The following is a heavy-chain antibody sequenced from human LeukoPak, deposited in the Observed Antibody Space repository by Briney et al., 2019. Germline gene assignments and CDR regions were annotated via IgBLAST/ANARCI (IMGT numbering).Heavy chain of an antibody. CDR3: ARGSSYGDYYYYGMDV. D-gene: IGHD4/OR15-4a*01. V-gene: IGHV3-66*01. CDR2: IYSGGST. Sequence: GGSLRLSCAVSGFTVSSNYMSWVRQAPGKGLEWVSVIYSGGSTYYADSVKGRFTISRDNSKNTLYLQMNSLRAEDTAVYYCARGSSYGDYYYYGMDVWGQGTTVTVSS. J-gene: IGHJ6*02. CDR1: GFTVSSNY.